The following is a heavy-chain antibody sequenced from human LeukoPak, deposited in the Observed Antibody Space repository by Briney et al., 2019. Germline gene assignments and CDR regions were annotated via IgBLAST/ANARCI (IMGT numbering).Heavy chain of an antibody. CDR1: GDSISSSKW. J-gene: IGHJ4*01. CDR2: IYHTGGT. V-gene: IGHV4-4*02. D-gene: IGHD3-22*01. CDR3: ARTNYDTRSYMGY. Sequence: SGTLSLTCAVSGDSISSSKWWSWVRQSPGKGLEWIGEIYHTGGTNYHPSLKSRVTVSIDKSKNQFSLKLTSVTAADTAVYYCARTNYDTRSYMGYLGQGTPVTVSS.